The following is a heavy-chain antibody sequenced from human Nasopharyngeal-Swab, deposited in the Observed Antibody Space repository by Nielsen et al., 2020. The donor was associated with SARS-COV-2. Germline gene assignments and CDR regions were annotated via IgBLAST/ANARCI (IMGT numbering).Heavy chain of an antibody. Sequence: KVSCKGSGYSFTSYWISWVRQMPGKGLEWMGRIDPSDSYTNYSPSFQGHVTISADKSISTAYLQWSSLKASDTAMYYCARAGLPDTYYYYYGMDVWGQGTTGTVSS. CDR1: GYSFTSYW. CDR3: ARAGLPDTYYYYYGMDV. V-gene: IGHV5-10-1*01. CDR2: IDPSDSYT. D-gene: IGHD3/OR15-3a*01. J-gene: IGHJ6*02.